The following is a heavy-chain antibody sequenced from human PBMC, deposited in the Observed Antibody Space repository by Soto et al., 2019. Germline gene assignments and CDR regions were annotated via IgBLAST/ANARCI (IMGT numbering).Heavy chain of an antibody. V-gene: IGHV1-46*01. J-gene: IGHJ4*02. D-gene: IGHD3-3*01. CDR1: GYTFINYY. CDR2: FNASNGNT. Sequence: GASVKVSCKASGYTFINYYIHWVRQAPGQGLEWMGRFNASNGNTNYAQKFQGRVTITRDTSASTAYMELSSLRSEDTAVYYCARSLVRFTISIRAGIDYWGQGTLVTVSS. CDR3: ARSLVRFTISIRAGIDY.